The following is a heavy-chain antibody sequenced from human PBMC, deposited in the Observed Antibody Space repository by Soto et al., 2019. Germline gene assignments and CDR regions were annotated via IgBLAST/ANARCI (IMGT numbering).Heavy chain of an antibody. D-gene: IGHD4-17*01. CDR1: RLSIPSYY. V-gene: IGHV4-59*01. J-gene: IGHJ3*02. CDR3: ARRYGYAFDI. Sequence: SVTLSLTCPFTRLSIPSYYWSWIRQPPGKGLEWIGYIYYSGSTNYNPSLKSRVTISVDTSKNQFSLKLSSVTAADTAVYYSARRYGYAFDIWGQGTMVT. CDR2: IYYSGST.